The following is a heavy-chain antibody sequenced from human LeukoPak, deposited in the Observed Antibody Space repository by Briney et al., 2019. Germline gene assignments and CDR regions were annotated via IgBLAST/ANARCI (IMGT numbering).Heavy chain of an antibody. J-gene: IGHJ4*02. D-gene: IGHD1-26*01. CDR2: ISYDGSNK. CDR3: AKDGGNIVGLDY. CDR1: GFTFSSYG. Sequence: GGSLRLSCAASGFTFSSYGMHWVRQAPGKGLEWVAVISYDGSNKYYADSVKGRFTISRDNSKNTLYLQMNSLRAEDTAVYYCAKDGGNIVGLDYWGQGTLVTVSS. V-gene: IGHV3-30*18.